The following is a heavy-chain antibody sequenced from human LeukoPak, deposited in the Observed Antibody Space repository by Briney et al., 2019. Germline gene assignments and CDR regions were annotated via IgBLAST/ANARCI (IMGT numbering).Heavy chain of an antibody. CDR1: GFTFSSSA. V-gene: IGHV3-23*01. D-gene: IGHD2-15*01. CDR2: ISNNGGYT. CDR3: AKQLGYCSNGSCYFPY. J-gene: IGHJ4*02. Sequence: GGSLRLSCAASGFTFSSSAMSWVRQAPGKGLEWVSAISNNGGYTYYADSVQGRFTISRDNSKSTLCLQMNSLRAEDTAVYYCAKQLGYCSNGSCYFPYWGQGTLVTVSS.